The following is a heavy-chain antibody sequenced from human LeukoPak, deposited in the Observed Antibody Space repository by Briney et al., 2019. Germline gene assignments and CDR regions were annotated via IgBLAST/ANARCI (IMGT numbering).Heavy chain of an antibody. J-gene: IGHJ3*01. Sequence: GGSLRLSCAASGFNFNNNAMSWVRQAPGKGLERVSAINGGGDATEYADSVKGRFTISRDNSKKTLYLQMNSLRPEDTAVYYCARCTATCYANALDVWGQGTLLTVSS. CDR1: GFNFNNNA. CDR3: ARCTATCYANALDV. V-gene: IGHV3-23*01. D-gene: IGHD2-2*01. CDR2: INGGGDAT.